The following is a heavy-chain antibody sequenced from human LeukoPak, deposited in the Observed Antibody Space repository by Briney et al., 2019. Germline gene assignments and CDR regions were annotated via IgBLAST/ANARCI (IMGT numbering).Heavy chain of an antibody. CDR2: IYSSGST. CDR1: GGSISSETYY. Sequence: ASETLSLTCTVSGGSISSETYYWTWVRQPAGKGLEWIGRIYSSGSTSYNPSLKSRVTISVDTSKNQFSLELNSVTASDTAVYYCARGGRGFDPWGQGTLVTVSS. V-gene: IGHV4-61*02. CDR3: ARGGRGFDP. J-gene: IGHJ5*02.